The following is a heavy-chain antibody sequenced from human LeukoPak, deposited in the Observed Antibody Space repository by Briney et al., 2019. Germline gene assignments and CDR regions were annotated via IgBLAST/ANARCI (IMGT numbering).Heavy chain of an antibody. CDR3: ARLHGGYEDN. CDR1: GVSIISNNW. CDR2: IYHSGNT. Sequence: PSGTLSLTCAVSGVSIISNNWWSWVRQPPGKGLEWIGEIYHSGNTNYNPSLKSRVTISVDKSKNQLSLKLSSVTAADTAVYYCARLHGGYEDNWGQGTLVTVSS. J-gene: IGHJ4*02. V-gene: IGHV4-4*02. D-gene: IGHD5-12*01.